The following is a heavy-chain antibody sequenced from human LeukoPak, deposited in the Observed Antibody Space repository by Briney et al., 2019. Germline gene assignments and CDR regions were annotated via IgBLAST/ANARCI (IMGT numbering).Heavy chain of an antibody. D-gene: IGHD6-19*01. J-gene: IGHJ4*02. CDR2: ISGSGGST. V-gene: IGHV3-23*01. CDR3: VKDPGQWLARLFDY. Sequence: GGSLRLSCAASGFTFSSYAMSWVRQAPGKGLEWVSAISGSGGSTYYADSVKGRFTISRDNSKNTLYLQMNSLRAEDTAVYYCVKDPGQWLARLFDYWGQGTLVTVSS. CDR1: GFTFSSYA.